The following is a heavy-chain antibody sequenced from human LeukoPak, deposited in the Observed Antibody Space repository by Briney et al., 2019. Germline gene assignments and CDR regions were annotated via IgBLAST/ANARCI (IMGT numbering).Heavy chain of an antibody. Sequence: ASVKVSCKASGYTFTSYGISWVRQAPGQGLEWMGWISAYNGNTNYAQKLQGRVTMTTDTSTSTAYMELRSLRSDDTAVYYCARDHYDFWSGYYTELSEIDDYWGQGTLVTVSS. CDR1: GYTFTSYG. CDR2: ISAYNGNT. D-gene: IGHD3-3*01. J-gene: IGHJ4*02. CDR3: ARDHYDFWSGYYTELSEIDDY. V-gene: IGHV1-18*01.